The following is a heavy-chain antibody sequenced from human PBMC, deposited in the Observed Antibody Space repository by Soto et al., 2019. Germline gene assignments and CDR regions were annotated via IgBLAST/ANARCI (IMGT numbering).Heavy chain of an antibody. D-gene: IGHD3-22*01. CDR3: ARDVYYYDSSGYYRGWFDP. V-gene: IGHV1-69*01. CDR2: IIPIFGTA. J-gene: IGHJ5*02. Sequence: QVQLVQSGAEVKKPGSSVKVSCKASGGTFSSYAISWVRQAPGQGLEWMGGIIPIFGTANYAQKFQGRVTITADEHTSTAYMELSSLRSEDTAVYYCARDVYYYDSSGYYRGWFDPWGQGTLVTVSS. CDR1: GGTFSSYA.